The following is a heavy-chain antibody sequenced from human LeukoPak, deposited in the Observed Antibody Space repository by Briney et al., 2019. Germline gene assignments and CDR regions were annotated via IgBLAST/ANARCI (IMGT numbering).Heavy chain of an antibody. CDR3: ARDYYGSGSYEDY. D-gene: IGHD3-10*01. V-gene: IGHV3-30*02. CDR2: IRYDGSNK. J-gene: IGHJ4*02. Sequence: GGSLRLSCAASGFTFSSYGMHWVRQAPGKGLEWVAFIRYDGSNKYYADSVKGRFTISRDNSKNTLYLQMNSLRSDDTAVYYCARDYYGSGSYEDYWGQGTLVTVSS. CDR1: GFTFSSYG.